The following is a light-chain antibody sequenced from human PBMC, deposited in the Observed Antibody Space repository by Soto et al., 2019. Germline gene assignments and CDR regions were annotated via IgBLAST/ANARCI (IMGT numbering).Light chain of an antibody. CDR3: QQDGSSPCT. CDR2: GAS. V-gene: IGKV3-20*01. J-gene: IGKJ1*01. CDR1: QTIRSYY. Sequence: ETVLTQSPGTLSLSPGERATLSCRASQTIRSYYLAWYRQTPGQAPRLLIYGASNRATGIANRFSGSGSGTDFTLILSRLEPEDFALYYCQQDGSSPCTFGQGTKVEIK.